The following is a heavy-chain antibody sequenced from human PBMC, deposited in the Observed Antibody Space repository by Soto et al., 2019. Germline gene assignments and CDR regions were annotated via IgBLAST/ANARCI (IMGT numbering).Heavy chain of an antibody. CDR3: ARGPDIVLMVYADDKL. CDR1: GFTFSSYW. CDR2: IKQDGSEK. D-gene: IGHD2-8*01. Sequence: EVQLVESGGGLVQPGGSLRLSCAASGFTFSSYWMSWVRQAPGKGLEWVANIKQDGSEKYYVDSVKGRFTISRDNAKNSLYLQMNSLRAEDTAVYYCARGPDIVLMVYADDKLWGQGTLVTVS. V-gene: IGHV3-7*01. J-gene: IGHJ4*02.